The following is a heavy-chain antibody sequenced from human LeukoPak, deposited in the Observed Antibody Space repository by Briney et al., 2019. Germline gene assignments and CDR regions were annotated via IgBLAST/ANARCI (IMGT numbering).Heavy chain of an antibody. J-gene: IGHJ4*02. Sequence: GGSLRLSCAVSGFTFSSYWMHWVRQAPGKGLVWVSRIDRDGSRINYADSVKGRFTISRDNGRNTLFLQMNSLRAEDAAVYYCVRGNDYGGPHYWGQGTLVTVSS. CDR1: GFTFSSYW. D-gene: IGHD4-23*01. V-gene: IGHV3-74*01. CDR2: IDRDGSRI. CDR3: VRGNDYGGPHY.